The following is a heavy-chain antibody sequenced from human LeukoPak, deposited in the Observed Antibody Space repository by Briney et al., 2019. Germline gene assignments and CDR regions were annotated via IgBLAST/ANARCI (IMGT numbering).Heavy chain of an antibody. D-gene: IGHD1-26*01. CDR3: ARDRGGSYSAIDY. V-gene: IGHV3-48*04. Sequence: GGSLRLSCAASGFTFSSYSMNRVRQAPGKGLEWVSFISSSSSTIYYADSVKGRFTISRDNAKNSLYLQMNSLRAEDTAVYYCARDRGGSYSAIDYWGQGTLVTVSS. CDR2: ISSSSSTI. J-gene: IGHJ4*02. CDR1: GFTFSSYS.